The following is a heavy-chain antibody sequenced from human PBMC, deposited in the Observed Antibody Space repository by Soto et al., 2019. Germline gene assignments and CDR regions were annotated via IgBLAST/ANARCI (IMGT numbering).Heavy chain of an antibody. Sequence: QVQLVQSGAEMKKPGSSVKVSCRASGGTLNKHAITWVRRAPGLGLEWLGGIIPMFGIPNYPQKFQGRVTITADDSTNTSHMELNRLTSDHTAVYYCARGGTSGWLKGAYDVWGQGTMVTVSS. D-gene: IGHD6-19*01. V-gene: IGHV1-69*01. CDR2: IIPMFGIP. CDR3: ARGGTSGWLKGAYDV. CDR1: GGTLNKHA. J-gene: IGHJ3*01.